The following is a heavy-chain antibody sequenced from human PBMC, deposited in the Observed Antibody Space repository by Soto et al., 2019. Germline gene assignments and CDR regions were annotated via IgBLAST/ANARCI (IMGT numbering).Heavy chain of an antibody. CDR2: ISNSGGST. CDR1: GFTFSSSA. D-gene: IGHD2-21*02. J-gene: IGHJ4*02. CDR3: AKGCGGDCYSGVQY. V-gene: IGHV3-23*01. Sequence: EVQLLESGRGLVQPGGSLRLSCAASGFTFSSSAMSWVRQAPGKGLEWVSSISNSGGSTYYADSVKGRFTISRDNSKNTLYLQMNNMQAEDKAVVYCAKGCGGDCYSGVQYWGQGTLVTVSS.